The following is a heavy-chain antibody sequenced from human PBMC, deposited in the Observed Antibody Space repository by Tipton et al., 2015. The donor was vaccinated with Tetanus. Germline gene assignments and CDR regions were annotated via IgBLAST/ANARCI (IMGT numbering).Heavy chain of an antibody. CDR2: VYSSGST. V-gene: IGHV4-59*01. J-gene: IGHJ6*02. CDR3: ASTVGHSGGYYYYYGMDV. Sequence: TLSLTCTVSGGSINPYYWSWIRQPPGKGLEWIGNVYSSGSTYYNPSLKSRVTISVDTSKNQFSLKLSSVTAADTAVYYCASTVGHSGGYYYYYGMDVWGQGTTVTVSS. CDR1: GGSINPYY. D-gene: IGHD3-16*01.